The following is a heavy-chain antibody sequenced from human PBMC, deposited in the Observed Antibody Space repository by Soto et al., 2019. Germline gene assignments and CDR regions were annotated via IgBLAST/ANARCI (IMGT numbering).Heavy chain of an antibody. J-gene: IGHJ6*02. CDR2: IYYSGST. V-gene: IGHV4-59*01. CDR1: GGSISSYC. D-gene: IGHD3-3*01. Sequence: SETLSLTCTVSGGSISSYCWSWIRQPPGKGLEWIGYIYYSGSTNYNPSLKSRVTISVDTSKNQFSLKLSSVTAADTAVYYCARDSGGGEWFSMDVWGQGTTVTVSS. CDR3: ARDSGGGEWFSMDV.